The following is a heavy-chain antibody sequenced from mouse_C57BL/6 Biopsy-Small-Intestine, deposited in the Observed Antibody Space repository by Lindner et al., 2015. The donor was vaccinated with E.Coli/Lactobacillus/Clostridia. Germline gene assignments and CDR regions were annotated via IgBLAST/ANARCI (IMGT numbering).Heavy chain of an antibody. Sequence: SVKVSCKASGYTFTSYGISWVRQAPGQGLEWMGWVSAYSGNTKYAQKVQDRVTMTTDTSTTTGYMELRSLTSDDTAVYYCARLFYGGNAGGAFDIWGQGTMVTVSS. V-gene: IGHV1-7*01. D-gene: IGHD1-1*02. CDR3: ARLFYGGNAGGAFDI. CDR1: GYTFTSYG. J-gene: IGHJ3*01. CDR2: VSAYSGNT.